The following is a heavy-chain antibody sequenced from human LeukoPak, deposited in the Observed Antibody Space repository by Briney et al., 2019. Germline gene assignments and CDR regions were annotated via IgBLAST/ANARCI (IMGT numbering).Heavy chain of an antibody. J-gene: IGHJ4*02. CDR1: GGSISSGGYS. V-gene: IGHV4-30-2*01. Sequence: SETLSLTCAVSGGSISSGGYSWSWIRQPPGKGLEWIGYIYHSGSTYYNPSLKSRVTISVDRSKNQFSLKLSSVTAADTAVYYCARGTYGDLGGLFDYWGQGTLVTVSS. D-gene: IGHD4-17*01. CDR3: ARGTYGDLGGLFDY. CDR2: IYHSGST.